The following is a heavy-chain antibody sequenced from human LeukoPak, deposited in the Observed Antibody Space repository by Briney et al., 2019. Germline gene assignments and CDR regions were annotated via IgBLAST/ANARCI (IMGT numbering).Heavy chain of an antibody. D-gene: IGHD2-8*01. J-gene: IGHJ6*03. CDR3: AKDRCSNGIGCLYYYMDV. V-gene: IGHV3-30*04. CDR1: GFTFSSYA. CDR2: ISYDGSNK. Sequence: GGSLRLSCAAPGFTFSSYAMHWVRQAPGKGLEWVAVISYDGSNKYYADSVKGRFTISRDNSKNTLYLQMNSLRAEDTAVYYCAKDRCSNGIGCLYYYMDVWGKGTMVTISS.